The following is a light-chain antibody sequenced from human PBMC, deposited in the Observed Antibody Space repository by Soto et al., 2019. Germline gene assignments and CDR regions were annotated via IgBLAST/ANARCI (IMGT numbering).Light chain of an antibody. J-gene: IGKJ2*01. V-gene: IGKV3-20*01. Sequence: EIVLTQSPCTLSLSPGERATLSCRASQGVSSSYLAWYQQKPDQPPRLLIDGAYSRATGIPDRFSGSGSGTAFPLTISTLEPEDFEVNYCPHNGISPYTFGQGTKLEIK. CDR1: QGVSSSY. CDR2: GAY. CDR3: PHNGISPYT.